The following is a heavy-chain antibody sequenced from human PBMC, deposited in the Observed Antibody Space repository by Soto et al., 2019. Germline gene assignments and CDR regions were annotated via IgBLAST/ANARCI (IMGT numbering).Heavy chain of an antibody. CDR3: ARDLSIVVAPYYFDY. Sequence: QVKLVQSGAEVKKPGASVKVSCKASGYTFTSYGISWVRQAPGQGLEWMGWISAYNGNTNYAQKLQGRVTMTTDTSTSTAYMELRSLRSDDTAVYYCARDLSIVVAPYYFDYWGQGTLVTVSS. CDR2: ISAYNGNT. J-gene: IGHJ4*02. CDR1: GYTFTSYG. D-gene: IGHD3-22*01. V-gene: IGHV1-18*01.